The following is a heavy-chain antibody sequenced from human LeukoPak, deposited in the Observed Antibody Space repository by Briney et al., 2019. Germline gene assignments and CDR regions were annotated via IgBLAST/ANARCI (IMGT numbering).Heavy chain of an antibody. D-gene: IGHD3-22*01. CDR2: ISSSGSTI. V-gene: IGHV3-11*01. CDR1: GFTFSDYY. CDR3: ARVGSSGYPIDY. J-gene: IGHJ4*02. Sequence: GGSLRLSCAASGFTFSDYYMSWIRQAPGKGLEWVSYISSSGSTINYADSVKGRFTISRDSAKKSLFLQMNSLRAEDTAVYYCARVGSSGYPIDYWGQGTLVSVSS.